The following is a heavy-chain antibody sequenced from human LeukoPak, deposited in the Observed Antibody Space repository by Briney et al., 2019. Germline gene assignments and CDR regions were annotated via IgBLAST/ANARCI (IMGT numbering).Heavy chain of an antibody. CDR1: GGSISSYY. CDR3: ARHEREWLVDY. Sequence: PSETLSLTCTVSGGSISSYYWSLIRQPPGKGLEWIGYIYYSGSTNYNPSLKSRVTISVDTSKNQFSLKLSSVTAADTAVYYCARHEREWLVDYWGQGTLVTVSS. D-gene: IGHD6-19*01. CDR2: IYYSGST. J-gene: IGHJ4*02. V-gene: IGHV4-59*08.